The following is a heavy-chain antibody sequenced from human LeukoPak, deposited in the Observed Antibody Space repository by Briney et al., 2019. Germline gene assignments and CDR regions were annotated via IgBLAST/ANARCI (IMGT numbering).Heavy chain of an antibody. CDR2: IIPIFGTA. CDR1: GGTFSSYA. CDR3: AASNGVFSGWYGGGGGYYYGMDV. D-gene: IGHD6-19*01. Sequence: SVKVSCKASGGTFSSYAISWVRQAPGQGLEWMGGIIPIFGTANYAQQFQGRVTITADKSTSTAYMELRSLRSEDTAVYYCAASNGVFSGWYGGGGGYYYGMDVWGKGTTVTVSS. J-gene: IGHJ6*04. V-gene: IGHV1-69*06.